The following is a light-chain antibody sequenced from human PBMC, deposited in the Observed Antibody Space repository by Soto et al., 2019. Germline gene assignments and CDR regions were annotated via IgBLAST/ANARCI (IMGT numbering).Light chain of an antibody. CDR2: AAS. Sequence: DIPMTQSPSSLSASVGDRVTITCQASQDISNYLNWYQQKPGKAPKLLIYAASNLETGVPSRCSGSGSGTDFTFTISSLQPKDIAADYCQQYDNLPSYTFGQGTKLQIK. V-gene: IGKV1-33*01. J-gene: IGKJ2*01. CDR3: QQYDNLPSYT. CDR1: QDISNY.